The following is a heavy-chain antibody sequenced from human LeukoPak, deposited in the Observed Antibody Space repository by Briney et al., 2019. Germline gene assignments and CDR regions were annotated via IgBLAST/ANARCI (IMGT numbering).Heavy chain of an antibody. Sequence: GESLKISCKGSGYTFTTYWIGWVRQMPGKGLEWMGIIYPGDSDIRYSPSFQGQVTISADKSISTAYLQWSSLKASDTAMYYCARRPEGYGSDSPLDDWGQGTLVIVSS. D-gene: IGHD3-10*01. V-gene: IGHV5-51*01. CDR1: GYTFTTYW. CDR2: IYPGDSDI. CDR3: ARRPEGYGSDSPLDD. J-gene: IGHJ4*02.